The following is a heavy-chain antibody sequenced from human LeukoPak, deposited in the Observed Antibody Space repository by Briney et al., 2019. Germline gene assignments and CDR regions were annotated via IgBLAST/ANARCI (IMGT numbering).Heavy chain of an antibody. D-gene: IGHD5-12*01. J-gene: IGHJ5*02. CDR1: GGTFSSYA. CDR2: IIPIFGTA. Sequence: SVKVSCKASGGTFSSYAISWVRQAPGQGLEWMGGIIPIFGTANYAQKFQGRVTITADESTSTAYMELSSLRSEDTAVYYCARSGMGIVATIAPYNWFDPWGQGTLVTVSS. CDR3: ARSGMGIVATIAPYNWFDP. V-gene: IGHV1-69*13.